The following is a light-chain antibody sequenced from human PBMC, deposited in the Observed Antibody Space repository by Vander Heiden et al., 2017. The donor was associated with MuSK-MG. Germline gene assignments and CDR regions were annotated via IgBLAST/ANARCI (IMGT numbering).Light chain of an antibody. J-gene: IGKJ3*01. CDR3: QQSYSTPS. Sequence: DIQMTQSPFSLSASVGDRVTITCRASQSISSYLNWYQQKPGNAPKLLIYAASNLQGGVPSRFSGSGSGTDFTLTISSLQREDFATYYCQQSYSTPSFGPGTKVDFK. CDR1: QSISSY. CDR2: AAS. V-gene: IGKV1-39*01.